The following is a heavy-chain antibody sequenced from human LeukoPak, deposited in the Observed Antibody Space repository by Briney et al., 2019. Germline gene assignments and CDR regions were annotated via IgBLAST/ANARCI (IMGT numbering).Heavy chain of an antibody. J-gene: IGHJ4*02. Sequence: PGGSLSLSCAASGFTISSYAMSWVRQAPGKGLEWVSAIRGSGGSTYYADSVKGPFTISRDNSKNTLYLQMNSLRAEDTAVYYCAKRALLGFGELYYFDYWGQGTLVTVSS. V-gene: IGHV3-23*01. CDR2: IRGSGGST. D-gene: IGHD3-10*01. CDR1: GFTISSYA. CDR3: AKRALLGFGELYYFDY.